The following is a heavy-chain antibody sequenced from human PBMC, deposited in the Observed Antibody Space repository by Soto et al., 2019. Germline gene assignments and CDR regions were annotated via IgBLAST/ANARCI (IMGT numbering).Heavy chain of an antibody. Sequence: QVKLRQWGAGLLKPSETLSLTCAVFGGSFSDYYWTWIRQPPGKGLEWIGEINHSGTTSYNPSLKSRLTISVDTSNNHFSLKLSSVTAADTAVYYCARKPIYHFFAGYYSVDYWGQGTLVTVSS. CDR2: INHSGTT. J-gene: IGHJ4*02. CDR1: GGSFSDYY. V-gene: IGHV4-34*01. D-gene: IGHD3-9*01. CDR3: ARKPIYHFFAGYYSVDY.